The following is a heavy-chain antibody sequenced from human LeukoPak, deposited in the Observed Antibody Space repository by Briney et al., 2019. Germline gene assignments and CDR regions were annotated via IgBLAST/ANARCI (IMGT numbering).Heavy chain of an antibody. CDR2: IYTSGST. J-gene: IGHJ5*02. V-gene: IGHV4-4*07. CDR3: ARVLKPGNWFDP. D-gene: IGHD2-8*02. Sequence: SEALSLTCTVSGGSISSYYWSWIRQPAGKGLEWIGRIYTSGSTNYNPSLKSRVTMSVDTSKNQFSLKLSSVTAADTAVYYCARVLKPGNWFDPWGQGTLVTVSS. CDR1: GGSISSYY.